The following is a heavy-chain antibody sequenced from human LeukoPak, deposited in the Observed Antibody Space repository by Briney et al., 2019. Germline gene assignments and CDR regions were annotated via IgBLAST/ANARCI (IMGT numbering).Heavy chain of an antibody. V-gene: IGHV3-11*04. Sequence: GGSLRLSCAASGFTFSDDYMSWIRQAPGKGLGRVSYISSGGGSIYYADSVKGRFTTSRDNAENSLYLQMNSLRAEETAVYYCARVASSGWYPLDYWGQGTLVTVSS. CDR1: GFTFSDDY. J-gene: IGHJ4*02. D-gene: IGHD6-19*01. CDR3: ARVASSGWYPLDY. CDR2: ISSGGGSI.